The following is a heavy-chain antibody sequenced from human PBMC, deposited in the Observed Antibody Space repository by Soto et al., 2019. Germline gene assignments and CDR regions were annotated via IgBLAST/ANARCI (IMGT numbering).Heavy chain of an antibody. J-gene: IGHJ4*02. CDR2: ISWNSDTI. D-gene: IGHD3-10*01. CDR1: GFTFDDHA. CDR3: AKAGNAYYYGAGSYGVFDY. Sequence: EVQLVESGGGLVQPGRSLRLSCAASGFTFDDHAMHWVRQAPGMGLEWVSGISWNSDTIGYADSVKGRFTVSRDNAKNSLYLRMNSLRAEDTALYYCAKAGNAYYYGAGSYGVFDYWGQGTRVTVSS. V-gene: IGHV3-9*01.